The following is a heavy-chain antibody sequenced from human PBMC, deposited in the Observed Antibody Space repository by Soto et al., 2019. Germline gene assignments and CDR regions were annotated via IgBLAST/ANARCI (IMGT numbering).Heavy chain of an antibody. D-gene: IGHD6-6*01. Sequence: QVQLVQSGAEVKKPGASVKVSCKASGYTFTSYDINWVRQATGQGLEWMGWMNPNSGNTGYAQKFQGRVIMTRNTSISTAYMELSSLRSEDTAVYYCARSSAARPDQEGMDVWGQGTTVTVSS. CDR2: MNPNSGNT. CDR1: GYTFTSYD. CDR3: ARSSAARPDQEGMDV. J-gene: IGHJ6*02. V-gene: IGHV1-8*01.